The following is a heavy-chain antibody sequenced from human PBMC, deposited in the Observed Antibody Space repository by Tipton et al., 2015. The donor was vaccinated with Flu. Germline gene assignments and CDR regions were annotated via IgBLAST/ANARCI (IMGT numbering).Heavy chain of an antibody. Sequence: TLSLTCTVSGDSISNYYWGWIRQPPGKGLEWIGSIFHGGSTYYNPSLKSRVTISVDTSKNQFSLKLSSVTAADTAVYYCATYYYGSGTQSAFDYWGQGTLVTVSS. CDR1: GDSISNYY. CDR3: ATYYYGSGTQSAFDY. V-gene: IGHV4-38-2*02. J-gene: IGHJ4*02. CDR2: IFHGGST. D-gene: IGHD3-10*01.